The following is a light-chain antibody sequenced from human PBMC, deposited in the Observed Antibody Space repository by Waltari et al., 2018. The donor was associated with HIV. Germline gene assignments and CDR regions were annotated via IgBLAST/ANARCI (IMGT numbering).Light chain of an antibody. CDR3: ASWDDNLGHWI. CDR2: RND. V-gene: IGLV1-47*01. CDR1: KSNIGNNF. Sequence: QPKMTQAPSASKTPGQRITMSCSGTKSNIGNNFIYWYQQIAGAAPRLVMARNDQRPAVVPARFSGTKSGTSAFLAITGLRLDDEATYFCASWDDNLGHWIFGGGTKLTVL. J-gene: IGLJ2*01.